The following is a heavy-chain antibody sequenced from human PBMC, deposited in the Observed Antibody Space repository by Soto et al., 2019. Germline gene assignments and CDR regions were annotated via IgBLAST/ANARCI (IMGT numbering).Heavy chain of an antibody. J-gene: IGHJ1*01. Sequence: GKGLEWVSTISSNSAYIYYTDALRGRYTISRDNAKNSLHLQMNSLRAEDTAVYYCTRGARRDTSFPCGFGIPAQPLFRTRHSGWG. V-gene: IGHV3-21*01. D-gene: IGHD2-2*01. CDR2: ISSNSAYI. CDR3: TRGARRDTSFPCGFGIPAQPLFRTRHSG.